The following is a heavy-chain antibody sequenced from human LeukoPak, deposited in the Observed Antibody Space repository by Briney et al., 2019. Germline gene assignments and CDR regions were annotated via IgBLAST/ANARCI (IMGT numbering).Heavy chain of an antibody. CDR2: ISDDGRRK. D-gene: IGHD4-17*01. CDR1: GFSFISYG. V-gene: IGHV3-30*18. Sequence: GGSLRLSCAASGFSFISYGMHWVRQAPGKGPEWVGVISDDGRRKDYADSVKGRFTISRDNSKDTLYLQMNSLRAEDTAVYYCAKRPSDYGDYVSYFDYWGREPWSPSPQ. CDR3: AKRPSDYGDYVSYFDY. J-gene: IGHJ4*02.